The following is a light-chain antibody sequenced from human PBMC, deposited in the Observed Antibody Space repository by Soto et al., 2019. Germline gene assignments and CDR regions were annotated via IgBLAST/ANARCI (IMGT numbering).Light chain of an antibody. CDR2: RAS. CDR3: QQYETYSGT. J-gene: IGKJ3*01. Sequence: DIQMTQSPSSLSASVGDRVTITCRASQIINTWLAWYQQKPGKAPKLVIYRASNLVNGVPSRFSGSGSGTEFTLTISSLQPADFSIYSCQQYETYSGTFGPGTKVDL. CDR1: QIINTW. V-gene: IGKV1-5*03.